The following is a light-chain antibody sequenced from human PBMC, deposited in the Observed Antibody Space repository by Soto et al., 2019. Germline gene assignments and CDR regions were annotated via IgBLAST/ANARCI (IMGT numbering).Light chain of an antibody. V-gene: IGKV2-28*01. CDR2: LGS. J-gene: IGKJ2*01. CDR3: MQAGQTLVYT. Sequence: EIVMTQSPLSLPVPPGEPASISCRSSQSLLSSNGYIYLGWYLQKPGQSPQLLINLGSRRASRVPGWISGSSSATDLTLKISRVAADVVVVYYCMQAGQTLVYTFGRGTKLEIK. CDR1: QSLLSSNGYIY.